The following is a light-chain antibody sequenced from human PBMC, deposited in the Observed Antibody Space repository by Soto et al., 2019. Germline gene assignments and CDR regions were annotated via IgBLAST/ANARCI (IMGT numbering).Light chain of an antibody. CDR2: GAS. J-gene: IGKJ4*01. CDR3: QNYGSSCLT. V-gene: IGKV3-20*01. Sequence: EIVFTQSPCTLSLTPVARATPACSASRSIRSSYLYWYQQKPGQAPRLLIYGASSRATGIPDRFSDSGSGTEFTLTISSLEREDFAVYYCQNYGSSCLTFGG. CDR1: RSIRSSY.